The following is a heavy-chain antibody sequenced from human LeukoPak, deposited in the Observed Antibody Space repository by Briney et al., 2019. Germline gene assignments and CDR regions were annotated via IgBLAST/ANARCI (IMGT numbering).Heavy chain of an antibody. CDR3: FANWVKGDYTSTTYFADY. V-gene: IGHV3-15*01. J-gene: IGHJ4*02. Sequence: GGSLRLSCAASGFTFTNAWMTWVRQAPEKGLEWLGRIKTKADGGTVDYCAPVKGRFSISRDDSKNMVFLQMNSLTTDDTAVYYCFANWVKGDYTSTTYFADYWGQGTLVTVSS. CDR1: GFTFTNAW. D-gene: IGHD4-17*01. CDR2: IKTKADGGTV.